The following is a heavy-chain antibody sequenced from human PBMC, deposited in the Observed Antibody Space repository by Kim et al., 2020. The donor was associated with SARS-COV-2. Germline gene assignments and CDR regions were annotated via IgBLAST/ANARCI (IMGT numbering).Heavy chain of an antibody. CDR2: ISYAGTM. CDR3: ARHLSGSGAFYNVGY. J-gene: IGHJ4*02. Sequence: SETLSLTCNVSGVSISGDYWSWIRQTPEKGLQWIASISYAGTMSYNPSLMSRVTISVDTSKNQVSLKLSSVTAADTATYYCARHLSGSGAFYNVGYWGQG. D-gene: IGHD3-10*01. CDR1: GVSISGDY. V-gene: IGHV4-59*08.